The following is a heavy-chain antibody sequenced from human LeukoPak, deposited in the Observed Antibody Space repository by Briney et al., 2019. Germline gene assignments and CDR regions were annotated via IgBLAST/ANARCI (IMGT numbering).Heavy chain of an antibody. J-gene: IGHJ3*02. CDR3: ARVVTMVRGAIQGAFDI. D-gene: IGHD3-10*01. Sequence: ASVKVSCKASGYTFTGYYMHWVRQAPGQGLEWMGWINPNSGGTNYAQKFQGRVTMTRDTSISTAYMELSRLRSDDTAVYYCARVVTMVRGAIQGAFDIWGQGTMVTVSS. CDR2: INPNSGGT. CDR1: GYTFTGYY. V-gene: IGHV1-2*02.